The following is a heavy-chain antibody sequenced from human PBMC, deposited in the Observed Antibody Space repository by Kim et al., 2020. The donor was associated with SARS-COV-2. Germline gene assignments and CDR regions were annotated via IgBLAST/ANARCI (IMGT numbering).Heavy chain of an antibody. J-gene: IGHJ4*02. D-gene: IGHD5-18*01. Sequence: YYNPPLKSRVTISVDTSKNQFSLRLSSVTAADPAVYYCAVTAMVTLGFDYWGQGTLVTVSS. V-gene: IGHV4-39*01. CDR3: AVTAMVTLGFDY.